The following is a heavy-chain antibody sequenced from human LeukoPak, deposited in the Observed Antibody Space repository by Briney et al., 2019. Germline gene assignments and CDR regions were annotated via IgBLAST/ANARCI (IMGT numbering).Heavy chain of an antibody. Sequence: GGSLRLSCAASGFSVGSNYMTWVRQAPGKGLEWVSVIYSGDNSCYADSVKGRFTISRDTPKNTLYLQMSSLRAEDTAVYYCARAARDLGATNPVGYWGQGTLVAVSS. V-gene: IGHV3-53*01. J-gene: IGHJ4*02. CDR3: ARAARDLGATNPVGY. CDR2: IYSGDNS. CDR1: GFSVGSNY. D-gene: IGHD1-26*01.